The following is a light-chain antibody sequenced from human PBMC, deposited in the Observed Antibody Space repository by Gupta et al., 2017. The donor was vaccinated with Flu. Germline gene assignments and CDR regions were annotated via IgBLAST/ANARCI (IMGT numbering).Light chain of an antibody. J-gene: IGKJ3*01. CDR2: AAS. CDR3: QQSYSTPFT. V-gene: IGKV1-39*01. CDR1: QSISSY. Sequence: GDRVTITCRASQSISSYLNWYQQKPGKAPEVLIYAASTLHSGVPSRFSGSGSGTDFTLTISSLQPEDFATYSCQQSYSTPFTFGPGTKVDVK.